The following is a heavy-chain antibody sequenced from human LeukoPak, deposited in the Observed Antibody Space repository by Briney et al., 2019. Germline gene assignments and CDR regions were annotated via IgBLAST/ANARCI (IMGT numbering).Heavy chain of an antibody. D-gene: IGHD3-16*02. CDR2: INTDGSSN. CDR3: VRYRPAPA. V-gene: IGHV3-74*01. Sequence: GGSLGLSCAASGFTFSNYYRHWVRQAPGEGLVWISGINTDGSSNYYGDSVKGRFTISRDNARKTLYLLMSSLRAEDSAIYYCVRYRPAPAWGQGTLVTVAS. CDR1: GFTFSNYY. J-gene: IGHJ4*02.